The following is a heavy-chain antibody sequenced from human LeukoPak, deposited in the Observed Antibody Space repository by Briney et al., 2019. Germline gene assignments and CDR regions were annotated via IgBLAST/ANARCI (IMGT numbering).Heavy chain of an antibody. V-gene: IGHV3-23*01. CDR2: ISDSGGST. Sequence: PGGSLRLSCAVSGITLSNYGMSWVRQAPGKGLEWVAGISDSGGSTKYADSVKGRFTISRDNPKITLFLQMNSLRAEDTAVYFCAKRGVVIRVILVGFHKEAYYFESWGQGALVTVSS. CDR1: GITLSNYG. CDR3: AKRGVVIRVILVGFHKEAYYFES. D-gene: IGHD3/OR15-3a*01. J-gene: IGHJ4*02.